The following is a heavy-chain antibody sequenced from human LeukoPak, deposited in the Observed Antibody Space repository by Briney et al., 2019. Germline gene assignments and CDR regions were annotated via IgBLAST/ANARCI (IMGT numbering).Heavy chain of an antibody. V-gene: IGHV2-70*11. Sequence: SGPTLVNPTQTLTLTCTFSGFSFTNNGMCVTWIRQPPGKALEWLARIDWDDDKYYSASLKTRLTISKDTSKNQVVLTMTNMDPVDTATYCCARIRGTYCSSTTCSCEDFWGQGTLVTVSS. D-gene: IGHD2-2*01. CDR1: GFSFTNNGMC. CDR3: ARIRGTYCSSTTCSCEDF. CDR2: IDWDDDK. J-gene: IGHJ4*02.